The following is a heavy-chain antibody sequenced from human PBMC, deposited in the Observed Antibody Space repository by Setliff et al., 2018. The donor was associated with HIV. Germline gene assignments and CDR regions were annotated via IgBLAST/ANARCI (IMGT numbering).Heavy chain of an antibody. V-gene: IGHV1-8*02. CDR2: MNPNSGNT. CDR1: GYTFTNYD. D-gene: IGHD2-2*01. Sequence: GASVKVSCKASGYTFTNYDINWVRQAPGQGLEWMGWMNPNSGNTGYAQKFQGRVTMTRNTSIRTAYMELSSLRSEDTAVYYCARYLRSTRYDAFDIWGQGTMVTVSS. J-gene: IGHJ3*02. CDR3: ARYLRSTRYDAFDI.